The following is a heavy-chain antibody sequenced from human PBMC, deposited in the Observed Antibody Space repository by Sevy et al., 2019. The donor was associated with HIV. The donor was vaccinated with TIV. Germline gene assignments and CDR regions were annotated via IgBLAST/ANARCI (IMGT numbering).Heavy chain of an antibody. Sequence: GGSLRLSCAASGFTFSIYTMNWVRQAPGKGLEWVSSISSSSTYIYYADSVRGRFTISRDNAKNSLYLQMHSLRAEDTAVYYCASGSLDSTGYPFDYWGQGPLVTVSS. D-gene: IGHD3-22*01. V-gene: IGHV3-21*01. CDR1: GFTFSIYT. CDR3: ASGSLDSTGYPFDY. J-gene: IGHJ4*02. CDR2: ISSSSTYI.